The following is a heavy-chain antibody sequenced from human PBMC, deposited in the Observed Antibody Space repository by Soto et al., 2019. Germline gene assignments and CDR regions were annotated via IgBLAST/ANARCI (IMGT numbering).Heavy chain of an antibody. CDR1: GFTFTYAW. J-gene: IGHJ4*02. V-gene: IGHV3-15*01. Sequence: EVQLVESGGGLVKPGGSLRLSCAASGFTFTYAWMNWVRQAPGKGLEWVGRIKSKTYGGTTDYAAPVKGRFTISRDDSENTLYLQMNSLTSEDTAMYYCTTEIGRYCSGGTCSDSWGQGTLVTVSS. CDR3: TTEIGRYCSGGTCSDS. D-gene: IGHD2-15*01. CDR2: IKSKTYGGTT.